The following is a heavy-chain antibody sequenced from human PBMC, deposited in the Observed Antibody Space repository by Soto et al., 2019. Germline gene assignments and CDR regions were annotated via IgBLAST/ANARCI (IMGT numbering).Heavy chain of an antibody. CDR1: GFTFSSYA. J-gene: IGHJ4*02. V-gene: IGHV3-23*01. Sequence: PGGSLRLSCAASGFTFSSYAMSWVRQAPGKGLEWVSAISGSGGSTYYADSVKGRFTISRDNSKNTLYLQMNSLRAEDTAVYYCAKDSQWLAPTRFPHPFAYWGQRTLDTFSS. CDR2: ISGSGGST. D-gene: IGHD6-19*01. CDR3: AKDSQWLAPTRFPHPFAY.